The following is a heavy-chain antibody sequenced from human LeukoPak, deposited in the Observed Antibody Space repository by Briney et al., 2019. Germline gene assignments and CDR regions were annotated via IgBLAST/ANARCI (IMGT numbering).Heavy chain of an antibody. Sequence: QPGGSLRLSCAASGFTFSSYGMHWVRQAPGKGLEWVAFIRYDGGNKYYVDSVKGRFTISRDNSKNTLYLQMNSLRAEDTAVYYCAKDLGPYSSSSFDYWGQGTLVTVSS. CDR3: AKDLGPYSSSSFDY. CDR1: GFTFSSYG. D-gene: IGHD6-6*01. CDR2: IRYDGGNK. J-gene: IGHJ4*02. V-gene: IGHV3-30*02.